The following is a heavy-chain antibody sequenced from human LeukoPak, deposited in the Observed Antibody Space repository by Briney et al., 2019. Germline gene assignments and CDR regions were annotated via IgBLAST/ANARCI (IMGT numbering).Heavy chain of an antibody. V-gene: IGHV3-64*01. Sequence: GGSLRLSCAASGFTFSSYAMHWVRQAPGKGLEYVSSISSNGGSTSYANSVKGRFTISRDNSENTLYLQMNSLRVEDTAVYYCARDRPAGGVGDFDHWGQGTLVTVSS. J-gene: IGHJ4*02. CDR3: ARDRPAGGVGDFDH. CDR1: GFTFSSYA. D-gene: IGHD3-16*01. CDR2: ISSNGGST.